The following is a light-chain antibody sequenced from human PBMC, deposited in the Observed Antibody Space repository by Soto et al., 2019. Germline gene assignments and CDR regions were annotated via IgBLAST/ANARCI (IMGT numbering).Light chain of an antibody. CDR2: DAS. CDR1: QTVRNNY. V-gene: IGKV3-20*01. Sequence: EFVLTQSPGTLSLSPGERATLSCRASQTVRNNYLAWYQQKPGQAPSLLIYDASSRATGIPDRFSGGGSGTDFTLTISRLEPEDFAVYYCQQFSSCPLTFGGGTKVEIK. J-gene: IGKJ4*01. CDR3: QQFSSCPLT.